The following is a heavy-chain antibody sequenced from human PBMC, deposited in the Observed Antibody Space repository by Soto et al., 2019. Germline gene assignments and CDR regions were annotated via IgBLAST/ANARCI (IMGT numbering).Heavy chain of an antibody. J-gene: IGHJ3*02. D-gene: IGHD3-3*01. Sequence: QMQLVQSGPEVKKPGTSVKVSCKASGFTFTSSAMQWVRQARGQRLEWIGWIVVGSGNTNYARKFQERVTITRDMSTSTAYMELSSLRSEDTAVYYCAADFSYYDFWSGFSGAFDIWGQGTMVTVSS. CDR2: IVVGSGNT. CDR3: AADFSYYDFWSGFSGAFDI. V-gene: IGHV1-58*02. CDR1: GFTFTSSA.